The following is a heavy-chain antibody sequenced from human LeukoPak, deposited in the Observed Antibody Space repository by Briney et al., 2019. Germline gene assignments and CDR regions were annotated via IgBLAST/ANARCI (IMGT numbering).Heavy chain of an antibody. D-gene: IGHD3-16*01. Sequence: GGSLRLSCAVSGFTFDDYAMHWVRQAPGKGLEWVSGTSWNSGSIGYADSVKGRFTISRDNAKNSLYLQMNSLRAEDTALYYCAKDWGFDGFYYMDVWGKGTTVTVSS. CDR3: AKDWGFDGFYYMDV. CDR1: GFTFDDYA. V-gene: IGHV3-9*01. CDR2: TSWNSGSI. J-gene: IGHJ6*03.